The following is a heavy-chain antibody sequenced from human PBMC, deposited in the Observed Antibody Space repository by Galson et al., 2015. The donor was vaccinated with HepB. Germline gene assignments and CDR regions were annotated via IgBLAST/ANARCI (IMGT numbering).Heavy chain of an antibody. CDR2: ISSSSSYI. D-gene: IGHD6-13*01. CDR3: AREDAVAAAGDY. CDR1: GFTFSSYS. Sequence: SLRLSCAASGFTFSSYSMNWVRQAPGKGLEWVSSISSSSSYIYYADSVKGRFTISRDNAKNSLYLQMNSLRAEDTAVYYCAREDAVAAAGDYWGQGTLVTVSS. V-gene: IGHV3-21*01. J-gene: IGHJ4*02.